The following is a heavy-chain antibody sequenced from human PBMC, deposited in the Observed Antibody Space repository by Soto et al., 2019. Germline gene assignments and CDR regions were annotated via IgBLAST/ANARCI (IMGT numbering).Heavy chain of an antibody. CDR2: MEPSSGKT. J-gene: IGHJ4*02. CDR1: GYRLTSLD. CDR3: ARGVTAGVDY. D-gene: IGHD1-26*01. Sequence: GSGKVCCKSSGYRLTSLDINLVRQTAGQGLEWMGWMEPSSGKTGYAQKFHDRVTMTSDTSINTAYMELTTLTSDDTAFYYCARGVTAGVDYWGQGTMVTVSS. V-gene: IGHV1-8*01.